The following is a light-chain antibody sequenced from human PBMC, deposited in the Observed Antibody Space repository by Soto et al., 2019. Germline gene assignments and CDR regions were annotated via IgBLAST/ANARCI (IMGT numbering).Light chain of an antibody. CDR1: SSDVGGYNF. J-gene: IGLJ1*01. CDR2: DVS. Sequence: QSLLTQPASLSGSPGQSVTISRPGTSSDVGGYNFVSWYQQHPGKAPKLMIYDVSDRPSGVSNRFSDSKSGNAASLTISGLQAEDEADYYCSSYTSSSTYVFGTGTKVTVL. V-gene: IGLV2-14*01. CDR3: SSYTSSSTYV.